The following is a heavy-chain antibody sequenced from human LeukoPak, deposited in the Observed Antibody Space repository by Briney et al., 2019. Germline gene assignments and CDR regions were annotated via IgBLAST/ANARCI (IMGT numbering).Heavy chain of an antibody. CDR3: ANLYGDYDGN. Sequence: GGSLRLSCATSGITFKNYALSWVCQAPGKGLEWVSAITASGSTFYADSVKGRFTISRDNSKNTLYLQMNSLRAEDTAVYFCANLYGDYDGNWRQGTLVTVSS. CDR1: GITFKNYA. V-gene: IGHV3-23*01. J-gene: IGHJ4*02. D-gene: IGHD4-17*01. CDR2: ITASGST.